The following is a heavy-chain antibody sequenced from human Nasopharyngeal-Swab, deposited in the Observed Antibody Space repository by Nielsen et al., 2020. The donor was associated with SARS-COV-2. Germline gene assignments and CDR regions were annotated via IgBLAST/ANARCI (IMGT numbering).Heavy chain of an antibody. D-gene: IGHD3-3*01. Sequence: GGSLRLSCAASGFTFSSYSMNWVRQAPGKGLEWVSSISSSSSYIYYADSVKGRFTISRDNAKNSLYLQMNSLRAEDTAVYYCARSLHYGFWSGYWDFPPFDYWGQGTLVTVSS. CDR3: ARSLHYGFWSGYWDFPPFDY. J-gene: IGHJ4*02. V-gene: IGHV3-21*01. CDR1: GFTFSSYS. CDR2: ISSSSSYI.